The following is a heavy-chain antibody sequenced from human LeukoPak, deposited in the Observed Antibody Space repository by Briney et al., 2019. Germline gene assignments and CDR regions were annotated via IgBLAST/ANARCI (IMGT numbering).Heavy chain of an antibody. CDR1: GGSISSSSYY. V-gene: IGHV4-39*07. D-gene: IGHD4-17*01. CDR2: IYYSGST. CDR3: AKAGEGLRQYYYYYMDV. J-gene: IGHJ6*03. Sequence: SETLSLTCTVSGGSISSSSYYWGWIRQPPGKGLEWIGSIYYSGSTYYNPSLKSRVTISVDTSKNQFSLKLSSVTAADTAVYYCAKAGEGLRQYYYYYMDVWGKGTTVTISS.